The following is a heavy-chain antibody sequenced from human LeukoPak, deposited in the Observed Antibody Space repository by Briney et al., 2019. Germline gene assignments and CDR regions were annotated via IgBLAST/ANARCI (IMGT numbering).Heavy chain of an antibody. J-gene: IGHJ3*02. V-gene: IGHV3-7*03. CDR2: IKQDGREK. CDR1: GFTFSSYW. Sequence: GSLRLSCVASGFTFSSYWMSWVRQAPGKGLEWVANIKQDGREKYYVDSVKGRFTISRDNAKKPLYLEMNSLRAEDKAVYYCARDTARWTGAFDIWGQGTMVTVSS. D-gene: IGHD5-24*01. CDR3: ARDTARWTGAFDI.